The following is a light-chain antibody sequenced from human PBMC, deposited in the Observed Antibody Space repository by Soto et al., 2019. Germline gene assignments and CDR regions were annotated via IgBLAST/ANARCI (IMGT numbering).Light chain of an antibody. J-gene: IGKJ1*01. Sequence: DIQMSQSPSSLSASVGDRVTITCRASQSIVTYLNWYLQKPGKAPKLLIYAASTLQSGVPSRFSGSGSGTDFTLTISCLQSEDFATYYCQQYYSYPRTFGQGTKVDI. CDR1: QSIVTY. CDR3: QQYYSYPRT. CDR2: AAS. V-gene: IGKV1-39*01.